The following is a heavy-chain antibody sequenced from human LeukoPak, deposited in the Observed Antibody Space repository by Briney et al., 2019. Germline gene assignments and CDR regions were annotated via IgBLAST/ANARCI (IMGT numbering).Heavy chain of an antibody. J-gene: IGHJ6*02. CDR1: GGSFSRNA. D-gene: IGHD2-2*01. CDR2: FIPMVGIA. CDR3: ARIQAVGVPVAIDAYYSYGMDV. Sequence: ASVKVSCKASGGSFSRNAISWVRQAPGQELEWMGRFIPMVGIATYAQKFQGRVTITEDRSTSTAYMELSSLRSEDTAVYYCARIQAVGVPVAIDAYYSYGMDVWGQGTAVSVSS. V-gene: IGHV1-69*04.